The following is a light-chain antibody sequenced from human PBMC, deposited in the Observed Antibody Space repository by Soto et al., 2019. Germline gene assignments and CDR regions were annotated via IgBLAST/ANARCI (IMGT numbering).Light chain of an antibody. CDR3: CSYAGSSTFLFV. CDR2: EGS. CDR1: SSDVGSYNL. V-gene: IGLV2-23*03. Sequence: QSALTQPASVSGSPGQSITISCTGTSSDVGSYNLVSWYQQHPGKAPKLMIYEGSKRPSGVSNRFSGSKSGNTACLTISGLQAEDEADYYCCSYAGSSTFLFVFGTGTKLTVL. J-gene: IGLJ1*01.